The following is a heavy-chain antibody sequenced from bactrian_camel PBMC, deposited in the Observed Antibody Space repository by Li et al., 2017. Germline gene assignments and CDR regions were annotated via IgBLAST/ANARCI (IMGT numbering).Heavy chain of an antibody. J-gene: IGHJ4*01. CDR3: ATCGSTWDLSS. CDR2: ISDDGRT. D-gene: IGHD6*01. V-gene: IGHV3S40*01. CDR1: GFTSNSCD. Sequence: VQLVESGGGLVQPGESLTLSCTAPGFTSNSCDMNWYRQAAGKQREWVSSISDDGRTSYADSVKGRFTISRDNAKNTVYLHLNTLKTEDMAMYYCATCGSTWDLSSWGQGTQVTVS.